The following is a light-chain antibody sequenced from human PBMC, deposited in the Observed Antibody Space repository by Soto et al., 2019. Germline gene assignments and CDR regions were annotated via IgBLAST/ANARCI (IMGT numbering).Light chain of an antibody. V-gene: IGLV2-14*03. CDR3: SSYTSSSPPVV. CDR1: SSDVGGYNY. Sequence: QPVLTQPASVSGSPGQSITISCTGTSSDVGGYNYVSWYQQLTGKAPKLMIYDVSNRPSGVSDRFSGSKSGNTASLTISGLQAEDEADYYCSSYTSSSPPVVFGGGTKLTVL. J-gene: IGLJ7*01. CDR2: DVS.